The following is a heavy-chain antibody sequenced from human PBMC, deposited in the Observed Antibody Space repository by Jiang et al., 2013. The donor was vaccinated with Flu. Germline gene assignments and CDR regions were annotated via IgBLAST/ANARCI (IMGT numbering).Heavy chain of an antibody. D-gene: IGHD3-10*01. Sequence: GAEVKKPGASVKVSCKASGYTFTDHHIHWVRQAPGQGLEWMGKITPSGGSTIYAQRFQGRVTMTRDTSTSTVYMELNSLRSEDTAMYYCVRDTYGHDYWGQGTLVTVSS. V-gene: IGHV1-46*01. CDR2: ITPSGGST. J-gene: IGHJ4*02. CDR1: GYTFTDHH. CDR3: VRDTYGHDY.